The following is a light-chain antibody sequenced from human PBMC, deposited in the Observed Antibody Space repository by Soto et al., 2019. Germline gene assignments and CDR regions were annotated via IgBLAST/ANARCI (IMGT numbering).Light chain of an antibody. J-gene: IGKJ4*01. Sequence: DIQMTQSPSSLSASVGSRVTITCRASQGISKYLAWYQKKPGKVPKLLIYAASALQSGVPSRFSGSGSGTVFALTISSLQPEDVATYYCQRYKSEPLSFGGGTKVEIK. V-gene: IGKV1-27*01. CDR1: QGISKY. CDR3: QRYKSEPLS. CDR2: AAS.